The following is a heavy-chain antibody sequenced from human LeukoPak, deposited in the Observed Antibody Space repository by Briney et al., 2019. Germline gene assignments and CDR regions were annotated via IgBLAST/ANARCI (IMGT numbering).Heavy chain of an antibody. CDR3: AGSGTYDSSGYSEY. V-gene: IGHV3-33*01. CDR2: IWYDGSNK. CDR1: GFTFSSYG. D-gene: IGHD3-22*01. J-gene: IGHJ4*02. Sequence: PGGSLRLSCAASGFTFSSYGMHWVRQAPGKGLEWVAVIWYDGSNKYYADSVKGRFTISRDNSKNTLYLQMNSLRAEDTAVYYRAGSGTYDSSGYSEYWGQGTLVTVPS.